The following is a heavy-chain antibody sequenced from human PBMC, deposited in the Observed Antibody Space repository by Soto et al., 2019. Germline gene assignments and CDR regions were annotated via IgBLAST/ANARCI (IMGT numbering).Heavy chain of an antibody. D-gene: IGHD6-19*01. J-gene: IGHJ4*02. V-gene: IGHV4-59*08. CDR2: TDYSGNT. CDR1: SDSISSYY. Sequence: QVQLQESGPGLVRPSETLSLTCTVSSDSISSYYWIWIRQSPGKGLEWIGYTDYSGNTNSNPSLKSRVTISGDTSKTQFSLRLSSVTAADTAVYYCARAVGDPLYYLDYWGQGTLVTVSS. CDR3: ARAVGDPLYYLDY.